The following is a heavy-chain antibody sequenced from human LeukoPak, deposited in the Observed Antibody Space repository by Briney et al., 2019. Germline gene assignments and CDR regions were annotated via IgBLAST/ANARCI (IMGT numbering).Heavy chain of an antibody. CDR2: ISSSSIYI. CDR3: AELGITMIGGV. D-gene: IGHD3-10*02. J-gene: IGHJ6*04. Sequence: GGSLRLSCAASGFTFSSYSMNWVRQAPGKGLEWVSYISSSSIYIYYADSVKGRFTISRDNAKNSLYLQMNSLRAEDTAVYYCAELGITMIGGVWGKGTTVTISS. CDR1: GFTFSSYS. V-gene: IGHV3-21*01.